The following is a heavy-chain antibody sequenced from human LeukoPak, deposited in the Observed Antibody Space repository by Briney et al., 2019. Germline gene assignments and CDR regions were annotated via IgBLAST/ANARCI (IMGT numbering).Heavy chain of an antibody. Sequence: ASVKVSCKASGGTFSSYAISWVRQAPGQGLEWMGWINPNSGGTNYAQKFQGWVTMTRDTSISTAYMELSRLRSDDTAVYYCARERLQLWLRAFDYWGQGTLVTVSS. CDR2: INPNSGGT. CDR1: GGTFSSYA. J-gene: IGHJ4*02. D-gene: IGHD5-18*01. V-gene: IGHV1-2*04. CDR3: ARERLQLWLRAFDY.